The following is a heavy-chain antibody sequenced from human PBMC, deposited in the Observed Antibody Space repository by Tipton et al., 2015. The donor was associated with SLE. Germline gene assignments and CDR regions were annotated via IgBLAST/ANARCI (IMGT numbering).Heavy chain of an antibody. Sequence: TLSLTCAVYGGSFSGYYWSWIRQPPGKGLQWIGQINHSGSTSYNPSLKRRVTIAVDTAKNQFSLKLSSVTAADTAVYYCARGDIVVEVAATQLIYNYHGMDVWGQGTTVTVSS. CDR2: INHSGST. D-gene: IGHD2-15*01. V-gene: IGHV4-34*01. CDR1: GGSFSGYY. J-gene: IGHJ6*02. CDR3: ARGDIVVEVAATQLIYNYHGMDV.